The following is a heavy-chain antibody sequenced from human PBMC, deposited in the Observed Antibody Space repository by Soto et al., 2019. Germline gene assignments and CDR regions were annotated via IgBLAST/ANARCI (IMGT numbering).Heavy chain of an antibody. CDR1: GGSVSSGSYY. Sequence: QVQLQESGPGLVKPSETLSLTCTVSGGSVSSGSYYWSWIRQPPGKGLEWIGYIYYSGSTNYNPPLRRRVTVSVGTAENQFSLTLGSVTAADTAVYYCARLYSYGPPRPDYWGQGTLVPVSS. CDR3: ARLYSYGPPRPDY. D-gene: IGHD5-18*01. CDR2: IYYSGST. V-gene: IGHV4-61*01. J-gene: IGHJ4*02.